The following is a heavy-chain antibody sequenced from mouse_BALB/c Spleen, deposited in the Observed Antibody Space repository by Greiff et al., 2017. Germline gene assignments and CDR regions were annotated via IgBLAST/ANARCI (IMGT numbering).Heavy chain of an antibody. Sequence: VQLQQSGPELVKPVALVKISCKASGYTFTSYDINWVKQRPGQGLEWIGWIYPGDGSTKYNEKFKGKATLTADKSSSTAYMQLSSLTSENSAVYFCARHSYGLRRGAMDYWGQGTSVTVSS. J-gene: IGHJ4*01. D-gene: IGHD1-1*02. CDR3: ARHSYGLRRGAMDY. CDR2: IYPGDGST. V-gene: IGHV1S56*01. CDR1: GYTFTSYD.